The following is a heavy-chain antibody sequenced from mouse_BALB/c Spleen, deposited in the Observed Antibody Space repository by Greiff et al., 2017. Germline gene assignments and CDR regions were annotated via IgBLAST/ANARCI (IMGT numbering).Heavy chain of an antibody. Sequence: EVQLQQSGTVLARPGASVKMSCKASGYTFTSYWMHWVQQRPGQGLEWIGAIYPGNSDTSYNQKFKGKAKLTAVTSTSTAYMELSSLTNEDSAVYYGTRTITTVAPYAMDYWGQGTSVTVSS. CDR1: GYTFTSYW. J-gene: IGHJ4*01. CDR2: IYPGNSDT. D-gene: IGHD1-1*01. V-gene: IGHV1-5*01. CDR3: TRTITTVAPYAMDY.